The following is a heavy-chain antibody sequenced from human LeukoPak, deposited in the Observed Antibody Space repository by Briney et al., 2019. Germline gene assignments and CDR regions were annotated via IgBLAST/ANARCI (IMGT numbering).Heavy chain of an antibody. D-gene: IGHD5-12*01. CDR2: IHHSGST. V-gene: IGHV4-59*01. CDR1: GGSISTYY. J-gene: IGHJ6*02. CDR3: ARWILTHDDYGMDV. Sequence: PSETLSLTCTVSGGSISTYYWSWIRRPPGGGLEWIVYIHHSGSTNYNPSLQRRFTISADTSKNQFSLKLNSVTAADSAVYYCARWILTHDDYGMDVWGQGTSVIVSS.